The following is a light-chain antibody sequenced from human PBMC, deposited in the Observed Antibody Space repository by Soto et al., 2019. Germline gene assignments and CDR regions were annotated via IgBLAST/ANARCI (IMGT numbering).Light chain of an antibody. J-gene: IGKJ2*01. CDR2: DAS. CDR3: QQRSNWPPT. CDR1: QSVSTY. Sequence: EIVLTQSPATLSLSPGERATLSCRASQSVSTYLAWYHQKPGQAPRLLIYDASNRATGIPARFSGSGSGTDFTLTISSLEPEDFAVYYCQQRSNWPPTFGQGTKLENK. V-gene: IGKV3-11*01.